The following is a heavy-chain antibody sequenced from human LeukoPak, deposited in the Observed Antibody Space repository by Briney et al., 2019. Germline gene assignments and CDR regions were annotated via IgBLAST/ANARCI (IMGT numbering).Heavy chain of an antibody. D-gene: IGHD2-15*01. V-gene: IGHV4-39*01. CDR1: GGSISSSYYY. CDR3: ARGETGSSHYTRYYFDY. Sequence: TSETLSLTCTVSGGSISSSYYYWGWIRQPPGKGLEWIGSIYSSGSTYYNPSLKSRVTISVDTSKNQFSLKLSSVTAADTAVYYCARGETGSSHYTRYYFDYWGQGTLVTVSS. J-gene: IGHJ4*02. CDR2: IYSSGST.